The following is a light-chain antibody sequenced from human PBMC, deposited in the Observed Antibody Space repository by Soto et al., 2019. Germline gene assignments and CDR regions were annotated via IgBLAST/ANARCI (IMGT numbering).Light chain of an antibody. Sequence: DVVLTQSPGSLAVSLGERATIRCKSSQSLLYRSNSKNYVAWYQRKSGQPPKLLIFWASARESGVPDQFSGGGSGTDFTLTINGLQAEDVATYYCQQYYSTPLTFGGGTKVEIK. CDR1: QSLLYRSNSKNY. CDR2: WAS. V-gene: IGKV4-1*01. CDR3: QQYYSTPLT. J-gene: IGKJ4*01.